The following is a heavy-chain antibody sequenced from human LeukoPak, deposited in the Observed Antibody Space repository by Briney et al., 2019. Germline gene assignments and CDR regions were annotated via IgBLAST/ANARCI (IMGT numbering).Heavy chain of an antibody. CDR1: GGSISSYD. Sequence: PSETLSLTCTVSGGSISSYDWSWIRQPPGKGLEWIGYIYYSGSTKYNPSLKSRVTISVDTSKNQFSLKLTSVTAADTAVYYCARHTIDYDSGGDYFDYWGQGTLVTVSS. CDR3: ARHTIDYDSGGDYFDY. J-gene: IGHJ4*02. V-gene: IGHV4-59*08. D-gene: IGHD3-22*01. CDR2: IYYSGST.